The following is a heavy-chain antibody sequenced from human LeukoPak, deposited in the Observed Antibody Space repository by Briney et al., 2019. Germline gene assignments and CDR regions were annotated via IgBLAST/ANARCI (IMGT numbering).Heavy chain of an antibody. CDR2: INPNSGDT. J-gene: IGHJ5*02. V-gene: IGHV1-2*04. D-gene: IGHD6-6*01. Sequence: ASVKVSCKASGYTFTGYYMHWVRQAPGQGLEWMGWINPNSGDTNYAQKFQGWLTMTRDTSISTAYMELSRLRSDDTAVYYCARGGSSSAGGYNWFDPWGQGTLVTVSS. CDR1: GYTFTGYY. CDR3: ARGGSSSAGGYNWFDP.